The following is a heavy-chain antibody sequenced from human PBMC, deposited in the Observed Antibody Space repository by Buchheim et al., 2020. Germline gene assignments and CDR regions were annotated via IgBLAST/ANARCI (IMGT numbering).Heavy chain of an antibody. V-gene: IGHV3-48*02. CDR3: ASPYSSGWYERLGYYYGMDV. CDR1: GFTFSSYS. J-gene: IGHJ6*02. CDR2: ISSSSSTI. D-gene: IGHD6-19*01. Sequence: EVQLVESGGGLVQPGGSLRLSCAASGFTFSSYSMNWVRQAPGKGLEWVSYISSSSSTIYYADSVKGRFTISRDNAKNSLYLQMNSLRDEDTAVYYCASPYSSGWYERLGYYYGMDVWGQGTT.